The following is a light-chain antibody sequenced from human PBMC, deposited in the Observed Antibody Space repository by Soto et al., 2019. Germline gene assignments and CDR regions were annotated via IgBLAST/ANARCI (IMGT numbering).Light chain of an antibody. CDR1: QSISSY. J-gene: IGKJ1*01. V-gene: IGKV1-39*01. Sequence: DIQVTQSPSSLSASVGDRVTITCRTSQSISSYLNWYQLKPGNAPKLLIYAAHSLQSGVPSRFRGSGSGTDFTLTIYSLQPEDFTTYFCQQSYTTPWTFGQGTPVEVK. CDR2: AAH. CDR3: QQSYTTPWT.